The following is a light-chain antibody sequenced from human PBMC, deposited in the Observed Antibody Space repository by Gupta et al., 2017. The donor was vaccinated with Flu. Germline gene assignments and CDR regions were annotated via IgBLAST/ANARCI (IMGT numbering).Light chain of an antibody. J-gene: IGLJ3*02. CDR2: DDD. CDR1: DIGGKS. V-gene: IGLV3-21*02. CDR3: QVWDSNSGRV. Sequence: FVLTQPPSVSVAPGQTARITCGGSDIGGKSVHWSLRRSGQAPLLVVHDDDDRPSGIPERVSGSKSGNTATLTLSRVEAGDEADYYCQVWDSNSGRVFGGGNKLTVL.